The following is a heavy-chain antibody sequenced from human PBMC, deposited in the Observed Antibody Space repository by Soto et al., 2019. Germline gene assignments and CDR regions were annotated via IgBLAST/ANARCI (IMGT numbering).Heavy chain of an antibody. D-gene: IGHD3-22*01. CDR3: AKEVVIGYYYYYGMDV. J-gene: IGHJ6*02. CDR1: GFTCDDYT. CDR2: ISWDGGST. V-gene: IGHV3-43*01. Sequence: EVQLVESGGVVVQPGGSLRLSCAASGFTCDDYTMHWVRQAPGKGLEWVSLISWDGGSTYYADSVKGRFTISRDNSKNALYLQMNSLRTEDTALYYCAKEVVIGYYYYYGMDVWGQGTTVTVSS.